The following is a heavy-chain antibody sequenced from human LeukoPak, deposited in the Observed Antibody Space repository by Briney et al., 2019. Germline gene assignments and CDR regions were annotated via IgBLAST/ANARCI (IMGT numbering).Heavy chain of an antibody. D-gene: IGHD1-26*01. CDR3: ARGGLTYYYGMDV. CDR2: IYYSGST. V-gene: IGHV4-59*01. J-gene: IGHJ6*02. Sequence: PSETLSLTCTVSGGSISSYYWSWIRQPPGKGLEWIGYIYYSGSTNYNPSLKSRVTISVDTSKNQFSLKLSSVTAADTAVYYCARGGLTYYYGMDVWGQGTTVTVSS. CDR1: GGSISSYY.